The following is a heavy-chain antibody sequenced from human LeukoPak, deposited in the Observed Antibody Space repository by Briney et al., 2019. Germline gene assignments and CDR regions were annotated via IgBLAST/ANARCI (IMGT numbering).Heavy chain of an antibody. CDR3: ASVTGVEWPEDY. CDR1: GFTFSSYA. J-gene: IGHJ4*02. CDR2: ISSNGGST. V-gene: IGHV3-64*01. D-gene: IGHD1-26*01. Sequence: GGSLRLSCAASGFTFSSYAMHWVRQAPGKGLEYVSAISSNGGSTYYANSVKGRFTISRDNSKNTLYLQMGSLRAEDMAVYYCASVTGVEWPEDYWGQGTLVTVSS.